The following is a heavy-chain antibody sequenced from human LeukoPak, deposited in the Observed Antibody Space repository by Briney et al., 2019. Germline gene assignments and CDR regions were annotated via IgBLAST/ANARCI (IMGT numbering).Heavy chain of an antibody. D-gene: IGHD6-19*01. Sequence: PGGSLRLSCAASGFTFRNAWMTWVRQAPGKGLQWVGRIKSKTEGGTTDYAAPVKDRFTISRDDSENTLYLEMNNLKTEDTAVYYCTTGRGGWLRFDNWGQGTLVTVSS. CDR1: GFTFRNAW. CDR2: IKSKTEGGTT. J-gene: IGHJ4*02. CDR3: TTGRGGWLRFDN. V-gene: IGHV3-15*01.